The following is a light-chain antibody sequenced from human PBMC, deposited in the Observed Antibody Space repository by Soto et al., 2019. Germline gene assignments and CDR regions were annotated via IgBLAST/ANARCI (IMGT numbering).Light chain of an antibody. Sequence: EVVMTQSPATLSVSPGERVTLSCRASQSINPHLAWYQQKPGQAPRLLIHGASTRATGIPARFSGSGFGTEFILTLSSLQSEDFAVYYCQKYNTWLWTFGQGTKVEIQ. CDR2: GAS. CDR3: QKYNTWLWT. CDR1: QSINPH. V-gene: IGKV3-15*01. J-gene: IGKJ1*01.